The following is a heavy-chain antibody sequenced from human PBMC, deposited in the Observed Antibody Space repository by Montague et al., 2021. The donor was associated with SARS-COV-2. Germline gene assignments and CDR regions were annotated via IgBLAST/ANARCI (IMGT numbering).Heavy chain of an antibody. V-gene: IGHV4-34*01. CDR3: ARGQVTISGVLIFIAAAGPLDV. CDR2: INHTGSA. CDR1: SGSFSDYY. D-gene: IGHD3-3*01. Sequence: SETLSLTCAVYSGSFSDYYWTWVRQPPGKGLEWIGEINHTGSASYNPSLKSRVTLSKDTSKNQFSLKLKSLTAADTAVYYCARGQVTISGVLIFIAAAGPLDVWGQGTLVTVSS. J-gene: IGHJ3*01.